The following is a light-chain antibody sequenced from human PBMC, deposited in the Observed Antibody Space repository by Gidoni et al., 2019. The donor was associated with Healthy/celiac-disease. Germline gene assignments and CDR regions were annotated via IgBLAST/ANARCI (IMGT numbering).Light chain of an antibody. CDR1: QSIRSY. Sequence: DIQMTQSPSSLSASVGDRVTITCRASQSIRSYLNWYQQKPGKAPKLLIYAASSLQSGVPSRFSGSGSGTDFTLTISSLQPEDFATYYCQQSYSTPWGFGQGTKVEIK. V-gene: IGKV1-39*01. CDR2: AAS. CDR3: QQSYSTPWG. J-gene: IGKJ1*01.